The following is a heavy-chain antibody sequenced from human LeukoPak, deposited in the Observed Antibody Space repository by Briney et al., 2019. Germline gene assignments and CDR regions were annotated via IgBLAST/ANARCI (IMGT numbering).Heavy chain of an antibody. CDR3: ARHVVVVPAAITYFDY. J-gene: IGHJ4*02. D-gene: IGHD2-2*01. CDR2: IYYSGST. CDR1: GDSISFTTYY. Sequence: WETLSLTCTVSGDSISFTTYYWGWIRQPPGKGLEWIGSIYYSGSTYYNPSLKSRVTISVDTSKNQFSLKLSSVTAADTGVYYCARHVVVVPAAITYFDYWGQGTLVTVSS. V-gene: IGHV4-39*01.